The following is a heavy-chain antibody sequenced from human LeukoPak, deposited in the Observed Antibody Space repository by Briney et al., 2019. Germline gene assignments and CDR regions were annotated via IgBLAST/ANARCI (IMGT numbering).Heavy chain of an antibody. CDR3: ARGPAISGLYNWFDP. J-gene: IGHJ5*02. Sequence: PSETLSLTCTVSGGSISSSSYFWGWIRQPPGKGLEWIGRIYTSGSTNYNPSLKSRVTMSVDTSKNQFSLKLSSVTAADTAVYYCARGPAISGLYNWFDPWGQGTLVTVSS. D-gene: IGHD3-9*01. V-gene: IGHV4-39*07. CDR1: GGSISSSSYF. CDR2: IYTSGST.